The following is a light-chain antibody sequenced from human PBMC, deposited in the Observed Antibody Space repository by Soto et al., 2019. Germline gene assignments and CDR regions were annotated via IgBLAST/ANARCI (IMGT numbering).Light chain of an antibody. CDR3: QQYYNTPLT. Sequence: DIVMTQSPDSLAVSLGERATINCKSSQSVFYSSNTKNYLAWYQQKPGQPPRLLIYWASTRESGVPDRFSGSGSGTDFTLTISSVQAEDVAVYYCQQYYNTPLTFGPGTKVDIK. J-gene: IGKJ3*01. CDR2: WAS. CDR1: QSVFYSSNTKNY. V-gene: IGKV4-1*01.